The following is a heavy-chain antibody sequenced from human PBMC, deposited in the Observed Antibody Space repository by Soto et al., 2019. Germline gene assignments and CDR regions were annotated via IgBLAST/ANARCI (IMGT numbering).Heavy chain of an antibody. J-gene: IGHJ3*02. CDR1: GYTFTGYY. Sequence: ASVKGSCKASGYTFTGYYMHWVRQAPGQGLEWMGWINPNSGGTNYAQKFQGRVTMTRDTSISTAYMELSRLRSDDTAVYYCARVDYGGNHDAFDIWGQGTMVTVS. D-gene: IGHD4-17*01. V-gene: IGHV1-2*02. CDR2: INPNSGGT. CDR3: ARVDYGGNHDAFDI.